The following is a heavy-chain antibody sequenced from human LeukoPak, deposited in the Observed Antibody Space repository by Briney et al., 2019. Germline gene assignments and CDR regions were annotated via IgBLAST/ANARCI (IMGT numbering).Heavy chain of an antibody. CDR1: GGTFTSYA. CDR2: IIPISGTT. D-gene: IGHD1-26*01. V-gene: IGHV1-69*15. Sequence: ASVEVSCKTSGGTFTSYAITWVRQAPGQGLEWMGKIIPISGTTNYAQKFQGRVTFTADESTSTAYMELSSLRSEDTALHYCARKLRLGGNWFDPWGQGTLVTVSS. J-gene: IGHJ5*02. CDR3: ARKLRLGGNWFDP.